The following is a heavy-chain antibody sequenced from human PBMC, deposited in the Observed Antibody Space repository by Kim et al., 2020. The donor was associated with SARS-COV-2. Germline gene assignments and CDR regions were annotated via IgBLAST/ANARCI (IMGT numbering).Heavy chain of an antibody. CDR3: ARDGSLSAEYFQH. V-gene: IGHV3-48*01. D-gene: IGHD1-26*01. Sequence: GGSLRLSCAASGFTFSSYSMNWVHQAPGKGLEWVSYISSGSSTIYYADSVKGRFTISRDNAKNSLYLQMNSLRVEDTAVYYCARDGSLSAEYFQHWGQGT. J-gene: IGHJ1*01. CDR2: ISSGSSTI. CDR1: GFTFSSYS.